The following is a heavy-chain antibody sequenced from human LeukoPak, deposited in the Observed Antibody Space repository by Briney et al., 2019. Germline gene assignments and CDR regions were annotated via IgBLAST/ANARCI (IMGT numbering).Heavy chain of an antibody. V-gene: IGHV4-34*01. CDR3: ARGFSVRGLMYYFDY. D-gene: IGHD3-10*01. CDR1: GGSFSGYY. Sequence: PSETLSLTCAVYGGSFSGYYWSWIRQPPGKGLEWIGEINHSGSTNYNPSLKSRVTISVDTSKNQFSLNLSSVTAADTAVYYRARGFSVRGLMYYFDYWGQGTLVTVSS. CDR2: INHSGST. J-gene: IGHJ4*02.